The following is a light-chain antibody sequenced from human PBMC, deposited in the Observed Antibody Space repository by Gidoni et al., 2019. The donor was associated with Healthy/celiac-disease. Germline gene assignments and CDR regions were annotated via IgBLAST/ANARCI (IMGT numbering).Light chain of an antibody. J-gene: IGKJ4*01. CDR1: KSISSW. Sequence: DIPMTQSPSTLFASVGDRVTITCRASKSISSWLAWYQQKPGKAPNLLLYDDSSLESGVPSRFSVSGSGTEFTLTISSLQPDDCATYYCQQYNSYSSLTFGGGTKVEI. CDR2: DDS. CDR3: QQYNSYSSLT. V-gene: IGKV1-5*01.